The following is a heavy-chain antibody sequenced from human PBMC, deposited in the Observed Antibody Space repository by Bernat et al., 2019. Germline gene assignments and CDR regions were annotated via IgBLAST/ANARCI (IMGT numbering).Heavy chain of an antibody. V-gene: IGHV3-30-3*01. D-gene: IGHD3-10*01. CDR1: GFTFSSYA. J-gene: IGHJ4*02. Sequence: QVQLVESGGGVVQPGRSLRLSCAASGFTFSSYAMHWVRQAPGKGLEWVAVISYDGSNKYYADSVKGRFTISRDNSKNTLYLQMNSLRAEDTAVYYCARPQDGSSYGSVDYWGQGTLVTVSS. CDR2: ISYDGSNK. CDR3: ARPQDGSSYGSVDY.